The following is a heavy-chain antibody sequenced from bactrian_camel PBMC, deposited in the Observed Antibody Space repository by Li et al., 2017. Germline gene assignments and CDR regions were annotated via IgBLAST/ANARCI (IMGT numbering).Heavy chain of an antibody. V-gene: IGHV3S60*01. J-gene: IGHJ6*01. CDR2: VRGDGTT. CDR1: GFNAADSP. D-gene: IGHD8*01. Sequence: VQLVVSGGGSVQAGGSLRLSCTTSGFNAADSPMAWYRQAPGKECELVSMVRGDGTTKYADSVNGRLTISRDNAKNAVYLQMNSLKPEDTAVYYCAADPPVVGAPGGVCREFGYWGQGTQVTVS. CDR3: AADPPVVGAPGGVCREFGY.